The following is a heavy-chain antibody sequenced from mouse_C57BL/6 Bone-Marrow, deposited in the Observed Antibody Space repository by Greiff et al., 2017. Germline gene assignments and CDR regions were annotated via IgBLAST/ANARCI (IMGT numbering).Heavy chain of an antibody. J-gene: IGHJ2*01. CDR2: ISSGGDYI. CDR3: TRVYYGSSLYFDY. V-gene: IGHV5-9-1*02. CDR1: GFTFSSYA. Sequence: DVHLVESGEGLVKPGGSLKLSCAASGFTFSSYAMSWVRQTPEKRLEWVAYISSGGDYIYYADTVKGRFTISRDNAWNTLYLQMSSLKSEDTAIYYYTRVYYGSSLYFDYWGQGTTLTVSS. D-gene: IGHD1-1*01.